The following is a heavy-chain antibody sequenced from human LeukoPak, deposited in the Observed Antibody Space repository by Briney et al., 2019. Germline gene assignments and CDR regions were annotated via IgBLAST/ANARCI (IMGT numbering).Heavy chain of an antibody. V-gene: IGHV4-34*01. CDR2: INHSGST. CDR3: ARRLRLAVAGAFDV. CDR1: GGTFSAYY. D-gene: IGHD6-13*01. J-gene: IGHJ3*01. Sequence: SETLSLTCAVYGGTFSAYYCSWIRQPPGKGLEWIGEINHSGSTNYNPSLKSRVTISVDTSKNQFSLNLNSVTAADTAVYYCARRLRLAVAGAFDVWDQGTLVTVSS.